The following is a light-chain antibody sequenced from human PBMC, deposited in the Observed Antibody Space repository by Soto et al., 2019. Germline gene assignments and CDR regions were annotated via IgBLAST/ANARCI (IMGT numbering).Light chain of an antibody. V-gene: IGKV3-11*01. Sequence: EIFLTQSPDTLSLSPGERATLTCRASQSVTNYIVWYQQRPGQAPRLLIYDASDRATGVPARFSGSRSGTDFTLTISDLEPADFGLYYCQQRLNWPPGFGQGTKVDIK. CDR1: QSVTNY. J-gene: IGKJ1*01. CDR2: DAS. CDR3: QQRLNWPPG.